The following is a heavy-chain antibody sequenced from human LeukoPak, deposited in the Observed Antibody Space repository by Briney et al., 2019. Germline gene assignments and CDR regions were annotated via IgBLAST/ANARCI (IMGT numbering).Heavy chain of an antibody. CDR3: ARQDVIAARQLDY. V-gene: IGHV4-39*01. CDR1: GGSISSSSYY. Sequence: SETLSLTCTVSGGSISSSSYYWGWIRQPPGKGLEWIGSIYYSGSTYYNPSLKSRATISVDTSKNQFSLKLSPVTAADTAVYYCARQDVIAARQLDYWGQGTLVTVSS. D-gene: IGHD6-6*01. CDR2: IYYSGST. J-gene: IGHJ4*02.